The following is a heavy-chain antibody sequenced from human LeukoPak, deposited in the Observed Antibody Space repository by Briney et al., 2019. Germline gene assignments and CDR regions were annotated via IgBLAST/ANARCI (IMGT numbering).Heavy chain of an antibody. CDR3: ARVVPAAIPRPRLDR. J-gene: IGHJ5*02. D-gene: IGHD2-2*02. Sequence: GESLKISCKGSGSSFTSYWIGWVRQMPGKGLEWMGIIYPGDSDTRYSTSFQGQVTFSSDKSISPAYLQWSSLKASDTAMYYCARVVPAAIPRPRLDRWGQGTLVTVSS. CDR2: IYPGDSDT. CDR1: GSSFTSYW. V-gene: IGHV5-51*01.